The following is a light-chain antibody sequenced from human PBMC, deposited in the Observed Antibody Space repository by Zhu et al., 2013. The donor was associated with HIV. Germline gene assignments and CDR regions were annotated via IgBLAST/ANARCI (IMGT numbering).Light chain of an antibody. CDR2: DAS. CDR3: QQYYTSPLT. J-gene: IGKJ4*01. V-gene: IGKV1-8*01. Sequence: AIRMTQSPSSLSASTGDRVTITCRASQPISTYLAWYQQTPGKAPKLLIYDASTFQSGVPSRFSGSGSGTVFTLTISCLQSEDFATYYCQQYYTSPLTFGGGTKLEI. CDR1: QPISTY.